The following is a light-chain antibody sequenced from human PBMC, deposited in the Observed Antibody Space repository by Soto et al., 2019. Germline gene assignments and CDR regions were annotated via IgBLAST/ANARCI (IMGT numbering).Light chain of an antibody. J-gene: IGLJ1*01. CDR3: AAWDDSLSGYV. CDR2: RNN. V-gene: IGLV1-47*01. CDR1: SSNIESNY. Sequence: QSVLPQPPSASGTPGQKVTISCSGSSSNIESNYVYWYQQLPGTAPKLLIYRNNQRPSGVPDRFSGSKSGTSASLAISGLRSEDEADYYCAAWDDSLSGYVFGTGTKLTVL.